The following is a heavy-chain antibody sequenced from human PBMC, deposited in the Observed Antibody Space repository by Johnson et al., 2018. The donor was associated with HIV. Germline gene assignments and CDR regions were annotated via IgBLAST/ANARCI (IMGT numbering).Heavy chain of an antibody. V-gene: IGHV3-23*04. CDR2: ISGGGGST. Sequence: VQLVESGGGVVQPGRSLRLSCAASGFTFSSYAMSWVRQAPGKGLEWVSGISGGGGSTYYADSVKGRFTISRDNSKNTLYLQMNSLRAEDTAVYYCARESNGDYVAFDIWGQGTMVTVSS. CDR3: ARESNGDYVAFDI. J-gene: IGHJ3*02. D-gene: IGHD4-17*01. CDR1: GFTFSSYA.